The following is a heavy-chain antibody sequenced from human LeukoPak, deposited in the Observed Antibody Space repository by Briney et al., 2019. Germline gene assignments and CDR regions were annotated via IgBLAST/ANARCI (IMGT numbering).Heavy chain of an antibody. CDR1: GGSISSYY. CDR2: IYTSGST. D-gene: IGHD6-19*01. J-gene: IGHJ6*03. CDR3: ARVGAVAAIPYYYYYMDV. Sequence: PSETLSLTCTVSGGSISSYYWSWIRQPAGKGLEWIGSIYTSGSTNYNPSLKSRVTMSVDTSKNQFSLKLSSVTAADTAVYYCARVGAVAAIPYYYYYMDVWGKGTTVTVSS. V-gene: IGHV4-4*07.